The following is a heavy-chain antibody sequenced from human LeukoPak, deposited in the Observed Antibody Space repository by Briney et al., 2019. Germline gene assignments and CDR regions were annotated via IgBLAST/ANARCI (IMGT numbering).Heavy chain of an antibody. D-gene: IGHD3-10*01. CDR1: GFTVSSNY. V-gene: IGHV3-66*01. CDR3: ARAARLLWFGELSTPYYFDY. Sequence: GGSLRLSCAASGFTVSSNYMSWVRQAPGEGLEWVSVIYSGGSTYYADSVKGRFTISRDNSKNTLYLQMNSLRAEDTAVYYCARAARLLWFGELSTPYYFDYWGQGTLVTVSP. CDR2: IYSGGST. J-gene: IGHJ4*02.